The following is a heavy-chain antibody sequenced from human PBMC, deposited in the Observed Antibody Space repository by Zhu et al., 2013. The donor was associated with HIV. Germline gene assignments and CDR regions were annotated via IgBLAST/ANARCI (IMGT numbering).Heavy chain of an antibody. CDR2: INPNSGGT. Sequence: QVQLVQSGVEVKKPGASVKVSCKASGYTFTGYYMHWVRQAPGQGLEWMGWINPNSGGTNSAQKFQGRVTMTTDTSISTAYMELSRLKSDDTAVYYCARADRVVVDYWGQGTLVTVSS. J-gene: IGHJ4*02. CDR1: GYTFTGYY. D-gene: IGHD2-21*01. V-gene: IGHV1-2*02. CDR3: ARADRVVVDY.